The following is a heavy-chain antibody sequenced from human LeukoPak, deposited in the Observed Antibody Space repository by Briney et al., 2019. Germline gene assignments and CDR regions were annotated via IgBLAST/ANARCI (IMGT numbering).Heavy chain of an antibody. CDR3: ARALYGVGWYEGFAP. V-gene: IGHV4-61*08. Sequence: SETLSLTCAVSGGSISSGGYSWSWIRQPPGKGLEWIGYIYYSGSTNYNPSLKSRVTISVDTSKNQLSLKLTSVTAADTAVYYGARALYGVGWYEGFAPWGRETLVTVSS. CDR1: GGSISSGGYS. CDR2: IYYSGST. J-gene: IGHJ5*02. D-gene: IGHD6-19*01.